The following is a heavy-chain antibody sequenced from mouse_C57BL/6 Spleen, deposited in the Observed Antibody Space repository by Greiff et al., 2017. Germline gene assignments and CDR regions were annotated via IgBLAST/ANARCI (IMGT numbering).Heavy chain of an antibody. Sequence: VKLMESGAELVRPGASVTLSCKASGYTFTDYEMHWVQQTPVHGLEWIGAIDPETGGTAYNQKFKGKAILTADKSSSTAYMELRSLTSEDSAVYYCTRPVMDYWGQGTSVTVSS. CDR3: TRPVMDY. CDR2: IDPETGGT. V-gene: IGHV1-15*01. CDR1: GYTFTDYE. J-gene: IGHJ4*01.